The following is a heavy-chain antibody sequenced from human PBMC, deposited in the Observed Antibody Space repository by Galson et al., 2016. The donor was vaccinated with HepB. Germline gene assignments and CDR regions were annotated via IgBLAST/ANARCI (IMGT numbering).Heavy chain of an antibody. CDR1: GFTFSDYV. V-gene: IGHV3-23*01. CDR2: ITGSGDTT. J-gene: IGHJ4*02. CDR3: AKPRSSGWYAFDY. D-gene: IGHD6-13*01. Sequence: SLRLSCAASGFTFSDYVMSWVRQAPGKGLEWVSVITGSGDTTYYAGSVKGRFTISRDNSKNTLFLQMNSLRAEDTAIYYCAKPRSSGWYAFDYWGQGTLVTVSS.